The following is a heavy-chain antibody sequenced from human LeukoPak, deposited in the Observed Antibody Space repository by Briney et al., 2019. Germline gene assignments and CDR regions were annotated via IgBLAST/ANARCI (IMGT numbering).Heavy chain of an antibody. CDR1: GFTFSSYA. CDR2: INQDGSEE. D-gene: IGHD4-11*01. V-gene: IGHV3-7*05. Sequence: GGSLRLSCAASGFTFSSYAMSWVRQAPGKGPEWVANINQDGSEENYADSVKGRFTISRDNAENSLYLQMNSLRAEDTAMYYCATDVNSNYEYWGQGTLVTVSS. CDR3: ATDVNSNYEY. J-gene: IGHJ4*02.